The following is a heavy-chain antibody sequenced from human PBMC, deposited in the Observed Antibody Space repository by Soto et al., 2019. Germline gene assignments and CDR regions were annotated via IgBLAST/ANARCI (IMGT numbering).Heavy chain of an antibody. V-gene: IGHV4-4*02. CDR3: ASARIAVAGRYFDY. J-gene: IGHJ4*02. CDR2: IYHSGST. Sequence: PSETLSLTCAVSGGSISSSNWWSWVRQPPGKGLEWIGEIYHSGSTNYNPSLKSRVTISVDKSKNQFSLKLSSVTAADTAMYYCASARIAVAGRYFDYWGQGTLVTVSS. D-gene: IGHD6-19*01. CDR1: GGSISSSNW.